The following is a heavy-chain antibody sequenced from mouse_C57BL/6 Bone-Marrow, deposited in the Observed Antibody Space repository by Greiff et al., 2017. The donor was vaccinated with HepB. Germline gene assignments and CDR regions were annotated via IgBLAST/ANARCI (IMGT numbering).Heavy chain of an antibody. CDR3: ARRTGPWFAY. CDR2: ISSGSSTI. Sequence: EVQRVESGGGLVKPGGSLKLSCAASGFTFSDYGMHWVRQAPEKGLEWVAYISSGSSTIYYADTVKGRFTISGDNAKNTLFLQMTSLRSEDTAMYYCARRTGPWFAYWGQGTLVTVSA. V-gene: IGHV5-17*01. J-gene: IGHJ3*01. CDR1: GFTFSDYG.